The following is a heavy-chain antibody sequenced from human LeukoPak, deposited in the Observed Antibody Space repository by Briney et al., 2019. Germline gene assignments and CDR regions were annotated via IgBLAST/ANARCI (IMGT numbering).Heavy chain of an antibody. CDR2: INPNSGGT. D-gene: IGHD3-22*01. J-gene: IGHJ1*01. CDR3: ATSSGYYVGYIRH. Sequence: GASVKVSCKASGYTFTAYYMHWVRQAPGRGLEWMGWINPNSGGTNYAQKFQGRVTMTRDTSISTAYMELSSLRSDDTAVHYCATSSGYYVGYIRHWGQGTLVTVSS. CDR1: GYTFTAYY. V-gene: IGHV1-2*02.